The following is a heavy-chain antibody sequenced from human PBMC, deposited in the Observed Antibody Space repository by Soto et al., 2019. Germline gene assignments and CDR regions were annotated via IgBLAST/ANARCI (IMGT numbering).Heavy chain of an antibody. J-gene: IGHJ5*01. D-gene: IGHD3-3*01. CDR1: GFTFSSYG. CDR2: ISYDGSNK. V-gene: IGHV3-30*18. CDR3: AKDYYYVWCGYSNNWFDS. Sequence: GGSLRLSCAASGFTFSSYGMHWVRQAPGKGLEWVAVISYDGSNKYYADSVKGRFTISRDNSKNTLYLQMNSLRAEDTAVYYCAKDYYYVWCGYSNNWFDSWGQGTLVPVSS.